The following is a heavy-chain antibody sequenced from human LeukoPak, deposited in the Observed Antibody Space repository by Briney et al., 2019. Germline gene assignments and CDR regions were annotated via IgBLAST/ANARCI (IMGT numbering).Heavy chain of an antibody. J-gene: IGHJ4*02. CDR1: GFTFSDHY. CDR2: TRNKANSYTT. Sequence: GGSLRLSCAASGFTFSDHYMDWVRQAPGKGLEWVGRTRNKANSYTTEYAASVKGRFTISRDDSKNSLYLQMNSLKTEDTAVYYCARVGYRAVSFFDYWGQGTLVTVSS. CDR3: ARVGYRAVSFFDY. D-gene: IGHD5-12*01. V-gene: IGHV3-72*01.